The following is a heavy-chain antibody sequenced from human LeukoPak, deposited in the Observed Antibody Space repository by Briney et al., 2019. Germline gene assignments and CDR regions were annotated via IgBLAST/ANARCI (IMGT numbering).Heavy chain of an antibody. V-gene: IGHV4-4*07. CDR1: GGSISSYY. Sequence: SETLSLTCTVSGGSISSYYWSWIRQPAGKGLEWIGRIYTSGSTNYNPSLKSRVTMSVDTSKNQFSLKLSSVTAADTAVYYCARDRCSSTSCCGHNWFDPWGQGTLVTVSS. CDR3: ARDRCSSTSCCGHNWFDP. CDR2: IYTSGST. D-gene: IGHD2-2*01. J-gene: IGHJ5*02.